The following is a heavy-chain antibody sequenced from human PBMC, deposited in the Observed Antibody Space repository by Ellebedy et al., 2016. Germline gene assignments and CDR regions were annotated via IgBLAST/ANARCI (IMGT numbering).Heavy chain of an antibody. V-gene: IGHV1-69*04. CDR1: GGTFSSYA. J-gene: IGHJ4*02. CDR3: ARDDRVGYGDYDTDDY. D-gene: IGHD4-17*01. CDR2: IIPILGIA. Sequence: ASVKVSCKASGGTFSSYAISWVRQAPGQGLEWLGRIIPILGIANYAQKFQGRVTITADKSTSTAYMELSSLRSEDTAVYYCARDDRVGYGDYDTDDYWGQGTLVTVSS.